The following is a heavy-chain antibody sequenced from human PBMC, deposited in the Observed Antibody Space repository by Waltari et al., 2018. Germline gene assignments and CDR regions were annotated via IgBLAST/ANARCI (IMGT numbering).Heavy chain of an antibody. V-gene: IGHV4-4*02. CDR3: ARDRGRGLYLDT. D-gene: IGHD2-15*01. CDR1: GDSVSSSYL. CDR2: VHGSGRT. Sequence: QLRLQESGPGLVKPSGTVSPSCAVSGDSVSSSYLWNWVRQSPQKGLEWIGQVHGSGRTNYSPSFASRVTVSLDTSKNLFSLEVTSATAADTAVYYCARDRGRGLYLDTWGPGTLVTVSP. J-gene: IGHJ5*02.